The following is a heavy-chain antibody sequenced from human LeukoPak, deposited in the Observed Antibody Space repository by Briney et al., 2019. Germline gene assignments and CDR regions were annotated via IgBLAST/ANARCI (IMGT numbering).Heavy chain of an antibody. V-gene: IGHV3-11*06. Sequence: GGSLRLSCAASEFTFSDYYMSWIRQAPGKGLEWVSYISSSSSYTNYADSVKGRFTISRDNAKNSLYLQMNSLRAEDTAVYYCARVQSSSWPYFDYWGQGTLVTVSS. D-gene: IGHD6-13*01. CDR1: EFTFSDYY. CDR3: ARVQSSSWPYFDY. CDR2: ISSSSSYT. J-gene: IGHJ4*02.